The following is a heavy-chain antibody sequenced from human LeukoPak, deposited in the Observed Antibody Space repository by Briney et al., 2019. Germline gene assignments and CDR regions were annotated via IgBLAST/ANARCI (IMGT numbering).Heavy chain of an antibody. Sequence: GGSLRLSCAPSGFTFSSHSTNWVRQAPEGGLEWVSSIISSSSYINDADSVKGRFTISRDNAKNSLYLQMNSLRAEDTAVYYCARETVFGVIPQFDYWGQGTLVTVSS. J-gene: IGHJ4*02. CDR2: IISSSSYI. CDR1: GFTFSSHS. V-gene: IGHV3-21*01. CDR3: ARETVFGVIPQFDY. D-gene: IGHD3-3*01.